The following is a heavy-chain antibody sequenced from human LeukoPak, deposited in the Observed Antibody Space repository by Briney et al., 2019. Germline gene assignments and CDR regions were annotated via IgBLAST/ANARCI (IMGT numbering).Heavy chain of an antibody. J-gene: IGHJ5*02. CDR1: GFSFWGDW. Sequence: GGSLRLSCSAPGFSFWGDWMGWVREALGEGGGWGGYIKSEGSEKYYVDSVKGRFTISRDNTKNTLYLQMNSLRAEDTAVYYCAKGSGAWVAVAEWFDPWGQGTLVTVSS. CDR3: AKGSGAWVAVAEWFDP. V-gene: IGHV3-7*03. CDR2: IKSEGSEK. D-gene: IGHD6-19*01.